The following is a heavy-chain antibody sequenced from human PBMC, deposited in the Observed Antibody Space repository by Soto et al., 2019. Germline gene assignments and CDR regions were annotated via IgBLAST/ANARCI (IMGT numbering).Heavy chain of an antibody. Sequence: ASVKVSCKASGYTFTSYGISWVRQAPGQGLEWMGWISAYNGNTNYAQKLQGRVTMTTDTSTSTAYMELRSLRYDDTAVYYCARAWGYDSSGYYDYWGQGTLVTVSS. V-gene: IGHV1-18*01. CDR1: GYTFTSYG. J-gene: IGHJ4*02. CDR2: ISAYNGNT. CDR3: ARAWGYDSSGYYDY. D-gene: IGHD3-22*01.